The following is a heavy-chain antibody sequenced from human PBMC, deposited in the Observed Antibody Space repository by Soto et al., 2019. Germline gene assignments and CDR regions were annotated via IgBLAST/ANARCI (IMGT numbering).Heavy chain of an antibody. CDR1: GFTFSSYG. V-gene: IGHV3-21*01. CDR3: ATDDCNSPSCYNHFDY. CDR2: ITSSSYI. D-gene: IGHD2-2*02. J-gene: IGHJ4*02. Sequence: GGSLRLSCVASGFTFSSYGMNWVRQAPGKGLEWVSSITSSSYIYYADSVKGRFTISRDNAKNSLYLQMNSLRAEDTAVYYCATDDCNSPSCYNHFDYWGQGTLVTVSS.